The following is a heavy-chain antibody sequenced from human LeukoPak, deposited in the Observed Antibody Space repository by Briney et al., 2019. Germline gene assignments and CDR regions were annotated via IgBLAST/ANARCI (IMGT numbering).Heavy chain of an antibody. J-gene: IGHJ4*02. D-gene: IGHD3-22*01. Sequence: GGSLRLSCAASGFTVSNNYMSWVRQAPGKGLEWVSVIYSGGSTYYADSVKGRFTISRDNSKNTLYLQMNSLRAEDTAVYYCARLEVPGMIVVGWGQGTLVTVSS. CDR3: ARLEVPGMIVVG. CDR2: IYSGGST. V-gene: IGHV3-66*04. CDR1: GFTVSNNY.